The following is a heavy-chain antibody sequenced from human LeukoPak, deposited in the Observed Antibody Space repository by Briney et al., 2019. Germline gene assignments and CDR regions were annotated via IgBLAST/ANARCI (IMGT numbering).Heavy chain of an antibody. CDR1: GFTFSSYS. Sequence: GGSLRLSCAASGFTFSSYSMNWVRQAPGKGLEWVSSISSSSSYIYYADSAKGRFTISRDNAKNSLYLHMNSLRAEDTAVYYCARGLDYYDSSGYPVPDYWGQGTLVTVSS. J-gene: IGHJ4*02. D-gene: IGHD3-22*01. CDR3: ARGLDYYDSSGYPVPDY. CDR2: ISSSSSYI. V-gene: IGHV3-21*01.